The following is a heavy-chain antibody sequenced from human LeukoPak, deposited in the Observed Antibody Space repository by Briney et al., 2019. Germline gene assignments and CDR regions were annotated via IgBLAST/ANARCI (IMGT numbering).Heavy chain of an antibody. Sequence: AGGSLRLSCAASGFTFSGYEMNWVRQAPGKGLEWVSYISRSGTIISYADSVRGRLTISRDNAKNSLYLQMNSLRAEDTAVYYCARERDDYYFDYWGQGTLVTVSP. CDR1: GFTFSGYE. J-gene: IGHJ4*02. V-gene: IGHV3-48*03. CDR2: ISRSGTII. CDR3: ARERDDYYFDY. D-gene: IGHD3-3*01.